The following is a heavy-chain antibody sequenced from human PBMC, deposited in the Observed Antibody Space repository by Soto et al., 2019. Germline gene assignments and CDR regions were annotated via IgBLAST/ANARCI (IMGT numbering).Heavy chain of an antibody. CDR2: IIPIFGTA. CDR3: ARGTWIQLWLHYYYGMDV. V-gene: IGHV1-69*12. Sequence: QVQLVQSGAEVKKPGSSVKVSCKASGGTFSSYAISWVRQAPGQGLEWMGGIIPIFGTANYAQKFRGRVTITADESTSTAYMELSSLRSEDTAVYYCARGTWIQLWLHYYYGMDVWGQGTTVTVSS. J-gene: IGHJ6*02. D-gene: IGHD5-18*01. CDR1: GGTFSSYA.